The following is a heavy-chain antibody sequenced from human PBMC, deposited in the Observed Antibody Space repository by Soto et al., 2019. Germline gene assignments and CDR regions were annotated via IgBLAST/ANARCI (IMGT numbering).Heavy chain of an antibody. CDR1: GESLNSYY. Sequence: TETLSLTWAVYGESLNSYYWSGIRQPPGKGLEWLGEINHSGTTNYNPSLKSRVTLSIDTSKHQLSLNLTSVTAADTAVYHCANTPHYYGSGILNWGQGNLVTVPQ. V-gene: IGHV4-34*01. D-gene: IGHD3-10*01. CDR3: ANTPHYYGSGILN. CDR2: INHSGTT. J-gene: IGHJ4*02.